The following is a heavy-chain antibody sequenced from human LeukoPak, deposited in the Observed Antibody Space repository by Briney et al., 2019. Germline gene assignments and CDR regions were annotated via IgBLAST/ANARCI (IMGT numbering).Heavy chain of an antibody. Sequence: GGSLRLSCSASGFVFSDYYMSWIRQAPGKGLEWVSYIGRNGNLKDYADSVKGRFTISRDNAKNSLYLQMNSLRAEDTAVYYCARVTSVAYCGGDCLGPDAFDIWGQGTMVTVSS. CDR1: GFVFSDYY. D-gene: IGHD2-21*01. CDR2: IGRNGNLK. V-gene: IGHV3-11*04. J-gene: IGHJ3*02. CDR3: ARVTSVAYCGGDCLGPDAFDI.